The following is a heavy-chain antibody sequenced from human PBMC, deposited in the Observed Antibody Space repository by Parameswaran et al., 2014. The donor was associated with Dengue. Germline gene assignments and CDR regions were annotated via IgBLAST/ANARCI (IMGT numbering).Heavy chain of an antibody. Sequence: PGKGLEWIGYIYYSGSTNYNPSLKSRVTISVDTSKNQFSLKLSSVTAADTAVYYCARGAEMATTLGDAFDIWGQGDNGHRLL. V-gene: IGHV4-59*13. J-gene: IGHJ3*02. CDR3: ARGAEMATTLGDAFDI. D-gene: IGHD5-24*01. CDR2: IYYSGST.